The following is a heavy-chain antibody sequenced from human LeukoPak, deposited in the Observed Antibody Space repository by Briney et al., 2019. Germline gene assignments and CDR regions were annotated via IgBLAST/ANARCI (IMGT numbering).Heavy chain of an antibody. CDR3: ASPPADYYDSRDYFDY. V-gene: IGHV1-69*04. CDR2: IIPTLGIA. CDR1: GCIFSRYV. Sequence: SLKVSCKASGCIFSRYVISWVGQAPGRALEWMGRIIPTLGIANYAQKFQGRVTITADKSTSTAYMEPSSLRSEDTAVYYCASPPADYYDSRDYFDYWGQGTLVTVSS. D-gene: IGHD3-22*01. J-gene: IGHJ4*02.